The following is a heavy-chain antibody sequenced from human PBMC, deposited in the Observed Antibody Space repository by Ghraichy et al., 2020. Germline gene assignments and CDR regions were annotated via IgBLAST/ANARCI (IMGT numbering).Heavy chain of an antibody. CDR1: GGSLRSSSYY. J-gene: IGHJ4*02. D-gene: IGHD6-13*01. V-gene: IGHV4-39*01. CDR2: IYYSGST. Sequence: SETLSLTCTVSGGSLRSSSYYWGWIRQPPGKGLEWIGSIYYSGSTYYNPSLKSRVTISVDTSKNQFSLKLSSVTAADTAVYYCARPGIVAAGQYYFDYWGQGTLVTVSS. CDR3: ARPGIVAAGQYYFDY.